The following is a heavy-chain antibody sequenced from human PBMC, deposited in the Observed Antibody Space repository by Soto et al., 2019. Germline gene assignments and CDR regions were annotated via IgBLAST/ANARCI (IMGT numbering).Heavy chain of an antibody. CDR3: VRDTGYCSGGSCLNDAFDI. J-gene: IGHJ3*02. D-gene: IGHD2-15*01. V-gene: IGHV4-59*01. CDR1: GGSISSYY. CDR2: IYYSGST. Sequence: SETLSLTCTFSGGSISSYYWSLIRQPPGKGLEWIGYIYYSGSTNYNPSLKSRVTISVDTSKNQFSLKLSSVTAADTAVYYCVRDTGYCSGGSCLNDAFDIWGQGTMVTVSS.